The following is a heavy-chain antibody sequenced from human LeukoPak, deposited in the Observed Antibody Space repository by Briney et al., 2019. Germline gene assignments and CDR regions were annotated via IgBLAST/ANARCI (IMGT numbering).Heavy chain of an antibody. CDR1: GFTFSDYY. V-gene: IGHV3-11*06. J-gene: IGHJ4*02. Sequence: GGSLRLSCAASGFTFSDYYMSWIRQAPGKGLEWVSYISSSSSYTNHADSVKGRFTISRDNAKNSLYLQMNSLRAEDTAVYYCARGGYSSGWYDYFDYWGQGTLVTVSS. CDR2: ISSSSSYT. CDR3: ARGGYSSGWYDYFDY. D-gene: IGHD6-19*01.